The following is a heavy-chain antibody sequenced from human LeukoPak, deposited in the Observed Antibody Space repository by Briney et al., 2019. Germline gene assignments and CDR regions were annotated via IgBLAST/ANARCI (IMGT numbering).Heavy chain of an antibody. D-gene: IGHD5-12*01. Sequence: PGGSLRLSCAASGFTFSSYWIHWVRQAPGKGLVWVSHINSDGSSTTYADSVKGRFTISRDNAKNTLYLQMNSLRAEDTAVYYCARGGYSGYDYIDYRGQGTLVTVSS. J-gene: IGHJ4*02. CDR1: GFTFSSYW. V-gene: IGHV3-74*01. CDR2: INSDGSST. CDR3: ARGGYSGYDYIDY.